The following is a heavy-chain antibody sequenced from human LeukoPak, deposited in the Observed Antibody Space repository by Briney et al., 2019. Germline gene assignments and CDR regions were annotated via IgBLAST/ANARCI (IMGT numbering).Heavy chain of an antibody. J-gene: IGHJ3*02. CDR3: ARSLISHWQAFDI. CDR1: GGSIGSSSYY. CDR2: IYYSGST. V-gene: IGHV4-39*01. Sequence: SETLSLTCTVSGGSIGSSSYYWGWIRQPPGKGLEWTGSIYYSGSTYYNPSLKSRVTISVDTSKIQFSLKLSSVTAADTAVYYCARSLISHWQAFDIWGQGTMVTVSS. D-gene: IGHD1-1*01.